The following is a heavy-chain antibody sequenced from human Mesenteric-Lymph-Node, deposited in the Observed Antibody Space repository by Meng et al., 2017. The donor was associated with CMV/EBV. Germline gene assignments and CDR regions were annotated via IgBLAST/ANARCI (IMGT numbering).Heavy chain of an antibody. D-gene: IGHD2-2*01. CDR2: IYYSGST. CDR3: ARDQLSRYCSSTSCSNGFDP. CDR1: YY. J-gene: IGHJ5*02. Sequence: YYWNWIRQPPGKGLEWIGYIYYSGSTYYNPSLKSRVTISVDTSKNQFSLKLSSVTAADTAVYYCARDQLSRYCSSTSCSNGFDPWGQGTLVTVSS. V-gene: IGHV4-31*02.